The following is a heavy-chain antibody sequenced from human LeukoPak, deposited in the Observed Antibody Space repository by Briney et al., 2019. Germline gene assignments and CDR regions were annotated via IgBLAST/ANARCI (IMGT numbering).Heavy chain of an antibody. CDR3: ARDRGIMTTFGGVIAKGAHY. Sequence: SEILSLTCTVSGGSISSYYWSWIRQPPGKGLEWIGRIYTSGSTNYNPSLKSRVTISVDTSKNQLSLKLTSVTAADTAVYYCARDRGIMTTFGGVIAKGAHYWGQGILATVSS. CDR1: GGSISSYY. D-gene: IGHD3-16*02. J-gene: IGHJ4*02. V-gene: IGHV4-4*08. CDR2: IYTSGST.